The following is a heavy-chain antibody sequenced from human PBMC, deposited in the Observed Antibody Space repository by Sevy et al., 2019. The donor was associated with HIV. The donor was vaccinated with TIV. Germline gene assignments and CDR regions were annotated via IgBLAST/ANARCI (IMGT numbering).Heavy chain of an antibody. D-gene: IGHD3-22*01. CDR3: ATTKDYYESSGSPFDY. V-gene: IGHV1-24*01. CDR1: GSTLTQLS. Sequence: ASVKVSGKVSGSTLTQLSIHWVRQAPGKGLEWMGSFDPEDGETVYAQRFQGRVTMTEDTSTDTAYMRLSSLRSEDTAVYYCATTKDYYESSGSPFDYWGQGTLVTVSS. J-gene: IGHJ4*02. CDR2: FDPEDGET.